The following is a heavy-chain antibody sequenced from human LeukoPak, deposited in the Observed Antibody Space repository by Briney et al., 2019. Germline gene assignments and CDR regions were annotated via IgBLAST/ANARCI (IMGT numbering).Heavy chain of an antibody. CDR3: ARGPPGRVYDSTKRGLFDP. J-gene: IGHJ5*02. D-gene: IGHD3-22*01. V-gene: IGHV1-46*01. CDR1: GYSFTTYY. Sequence: ASVKVSCKASGYSFTTYYIHWVRQAPGQGLEWMGIINPSGGSTTYAQKFQGRVAMPRDTSTSTVYMELSSLRLEDTAVFYCARGPPGRVYDSTKRGLFDPWGQGTLVAVSS. CDR2: INPSGGST.